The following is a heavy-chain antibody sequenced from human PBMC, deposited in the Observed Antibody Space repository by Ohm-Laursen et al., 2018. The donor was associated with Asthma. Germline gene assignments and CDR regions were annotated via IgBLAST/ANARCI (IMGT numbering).Heavy chain of an antibody. J-gene: IGHJ6*02. V-gene: IGHV3-33*01. D-gene: IGHD2-2*01. CDR2: IWYDGSNK. CDR3: AREYQLTYYGMDV. CDR1: GFTFSSYG. Sequence: SSLRLSCAASGFTFSSYGMHWVRQAPGKGLEWVAVIWYDGSNKYYADSVKGRFTISRDNSKNTLYLQMNSLRAEDTAVYYCAREYQLTYYGMDVWGQGTTVTVSS.